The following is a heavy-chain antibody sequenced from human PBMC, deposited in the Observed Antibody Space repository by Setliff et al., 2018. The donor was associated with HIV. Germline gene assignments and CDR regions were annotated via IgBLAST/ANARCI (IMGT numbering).Heavy chain of an antibody. CDR3: ASTNSFDY. Sequence: ETLSLTCTVSGDSISSSYYRTWIRQPPGKGLEWVASIKQDGSGEHYVDSVKGRFTISRDNAKNSLYLQMNSLRVEDTAVYYCASTNSFDYWGQGTLVTVSS. D-gene: IGHD3-3*01. V-gene: IGHV3-7*03. J-gene: IGHJ4*02. CDR1: GDSISSSYY. CDR2: IKQDGSGE.